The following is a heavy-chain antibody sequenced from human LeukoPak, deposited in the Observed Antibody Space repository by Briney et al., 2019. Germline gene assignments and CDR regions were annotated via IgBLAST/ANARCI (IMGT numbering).Heavy chain of an antibody. D-gene: IGHD3-3*01. CDR3: AKGGVGDFWSGPYYYGMDV. Sequence: PGGSLRLFCAASGFTFSSYAMSWVRQARGKGLEWVSAISGSGGSTYYADSVKGRFTISRDNSKNTLYLQMNSLRAEDTAVYYCAKGGVGDFWSGPYYYGMDVWGQGTTVTVSS. CDR1: GFTFSSYA. V-gene: IGHV3-23*01. CDR2: ISGSGGST. J-gene: IGHJ6*02.